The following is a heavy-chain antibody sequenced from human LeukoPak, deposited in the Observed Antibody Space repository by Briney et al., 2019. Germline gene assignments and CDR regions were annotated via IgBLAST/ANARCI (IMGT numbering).Heavy chain of an antibody. CDR1: GYTFTSYG. Sequence: GASVKVSCKASGYTFTSYGISWVRQAPGQGLEWMGWISAYNGNTNYAQKLQGRVTMTTDTSTSTAYMELRSLRSDDTAVYYCARVNGDFYERPPCDYWGQGTLVTVSS. CDR3: ARVNGDFYERPPCDY. CDR2: ISAYNGNT. D-gene: IGHD4-17*01. V-gene: IGHV1-18*01. J-gene: IGHJ4*02.